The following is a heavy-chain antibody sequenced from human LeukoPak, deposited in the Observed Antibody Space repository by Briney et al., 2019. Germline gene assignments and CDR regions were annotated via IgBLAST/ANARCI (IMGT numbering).Heavy chain of an antibody. J-gene: IGHJ3*02. CDR2: IDARSSIT. D-gene: IGHD3-3*01. CDR1: GFTFTIFG. Sequence: PGGSLRLSCAASGFTFTIFGLNWVRQAPGKGPEWVSYIDARSSITYYADSVQGRFTLSRDNARESVFLQMDSLRVDDTAVYYCARTYDFGRGPPGDAFDNWGPGTWVIVSS. V-gene: IGHV3-48*01. CDR3: ARTYDFGRGPPGDAFDN.